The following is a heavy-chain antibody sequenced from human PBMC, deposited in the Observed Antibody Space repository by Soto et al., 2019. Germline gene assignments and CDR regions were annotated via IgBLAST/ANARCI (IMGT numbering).Heavy chain of an antibody. CDR2: INPNSGGT. CDR1: GYTFTGYY. V-gene: IGHV1-2*02. CDR3: ARLAEYSSSSRGYYYYGMDV. D-gene: IGHD6-6*01. Sequence: QVQLVQSGAEVKKPGASVKVSCKASGYTFTGYYMHWVRQAPGQGLEWMGWINPNSGGTNYAQKVQGRVTMTRDTSICTAYMELSRLRSDDTAVYYCARLAEYSSSSRGYYYYGMDVWGQGTTVTVSS. J-gene: IGHJ6*02.